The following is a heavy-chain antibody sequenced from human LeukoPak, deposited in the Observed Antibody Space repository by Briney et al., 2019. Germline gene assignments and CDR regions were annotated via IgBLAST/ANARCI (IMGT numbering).Heavy chain of an antibody. Sequence: PSETLSLTCTVSGGSISSYYWSWIRQPPGKGLEWIGYIYYSGSTNYNPSLKSRDTISVDTSKNQFSLKLSSVTAADTAVYYCARAVGVVKHLDYWGQGTLVTVSS. D-gene: IGHD3-3*01. CDR3: ARAVGVVKHLDY. CDR1: GGSISSYY. CDR2: IYYSGST. J-gene: IGHJ4*02. V-gene: IGHV4-59*08.